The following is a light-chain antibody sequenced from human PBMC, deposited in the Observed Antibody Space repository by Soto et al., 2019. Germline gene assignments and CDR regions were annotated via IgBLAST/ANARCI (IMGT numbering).Light chain of an antibody. CDR2: DVS. J-gene: IGLJ2*01. CDR3: SSYTSSSIVV. Sequence: QSALTQPASVSGSPGQSMTISCTGTSSDVGGYNYVSWYQHHPGKAPKLVIYDVSDRPSGVSNRFSGSKSGNTASLTISGLQAEDEADFYCSSYTSSSIVVFGGGTKLTVL. CDR1: SSDVGGYNY. V-gene: IGLV2-14*03.